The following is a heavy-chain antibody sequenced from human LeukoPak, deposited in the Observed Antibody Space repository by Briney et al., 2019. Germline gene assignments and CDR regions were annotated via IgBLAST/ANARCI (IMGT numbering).Heavy chain of an antibody. Sequence: SVKVSCKASGGTFSSYAISWVRQAPGQGLEWMGRIIPILGVANYAQKFQGRVTITADKSTSTAYMELSSLRSEDTAVYYCAGTPGYCSSTSCYTYGMDVWGQGTTVTVSS. J-gene: IGHJ6*02. CDR3: AGTPGYCSSTSCYTYGMDV. CDR2: IIPILGVA. D-gene: IGHD2-2*02. V-gene: IGHV1-69*04. CDR1: GGTFSSYA.